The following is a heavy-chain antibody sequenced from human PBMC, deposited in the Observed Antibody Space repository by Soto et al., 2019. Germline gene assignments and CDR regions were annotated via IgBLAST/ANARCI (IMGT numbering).Heavy chain of an antibody. D-gene: IGHD4-4*01. V-gene: IGHV1-3*01. CDR2: INAGNGNT. J-gene: IGHJ6*03. Sequence: GASVKVSCKASGYTFTSYAMHWVRQAPGQRLEWMGWINAGNGNTKYSQKFQGRVTITRDTSASTAYMELSSLRSEDTAVYYCARATTVTTSDYYYYMDVWCKGTTVTVSS. CDR3: ARATTVTTSDYYYYMDV. CDR1: GYTFTSYA.